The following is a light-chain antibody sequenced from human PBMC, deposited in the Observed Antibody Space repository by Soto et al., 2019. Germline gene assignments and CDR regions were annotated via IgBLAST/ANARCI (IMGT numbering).Light chain of an antibody. Sequence: DIQLTQSPSFLSTSVGDRVTITCRASQGISSYLAWYQQKPGKAPKLLIYGASTLQSGVPSRFSGSGSGTEFTLTISSLQPEDFANYYCQQLNSSPFTFGPGTKVYI. CDR2: GAS. CDR3: QQLNSSPFT. V-gene: IGKV1-9*01. J-gene: IGKJ3*01. CDR1: QGISSY.